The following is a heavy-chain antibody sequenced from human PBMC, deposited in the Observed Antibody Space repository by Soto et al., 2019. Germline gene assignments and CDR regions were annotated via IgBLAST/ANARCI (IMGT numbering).Heavy chain of an antibody. CDR1: GGSISSYY. J-gene: IGHJ4*02. CDR2: IYYSGST. V-gene: IGHV4-59*08. Sequence: SETLSLTCTVSGGSISSYYWSWIRQPPGKGLEWIGYIYYSGSTNYNPSLKSRVTISVDTSKNQFSLKLSSVTAADTAVYYCARQLENYFDWLLHDYSAQGSLVIGSS. CDR3: ARQLENYFDWLLHDY. D-gene: IGHD3-9*01.